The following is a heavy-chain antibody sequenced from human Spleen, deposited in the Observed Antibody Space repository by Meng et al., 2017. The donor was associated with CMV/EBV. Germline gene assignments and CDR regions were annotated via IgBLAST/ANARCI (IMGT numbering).Heavy chain of an antibody. CDR3: ARGAYCGGDCYSGVAPPKFDP. V-gene: IGHV1-24*01. CDR1: GYTLSELP. Sequence: ASVKVSCKVSGYTLSELPIHWVRQAPGKGLEWMGGFDPEDGETIYAQKFQGRVTMTEDTSTDTAYMELSSLRSEDTAVYYCARGAYCGGDCYSGVAPPKFDPWGQGTLVTVSS. J-gene: IGHJ5*02. CDR2: FDPEDGET. D-gene: IGHD2-21*01.